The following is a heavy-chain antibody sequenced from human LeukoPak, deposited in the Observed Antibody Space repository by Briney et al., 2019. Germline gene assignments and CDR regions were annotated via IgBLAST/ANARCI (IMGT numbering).Heavy chain of an antibody. CDR2: IYYSGST. CDR1: GGSISSGDYW. D-gene: IGHD2-2*01. CDR3: ARDWSVVPAAITHYMDV. V-gene: IGHV4-30-4*08. Sequence: SETLSLTCTVSGGSISSGDYWWSWIRQPPGKGLEWIGYIYYSGSTYYNPSLKSRVTISVDTSKNQFSLKLSSVTAADTAVYYCARDWSVVPAAITHYMDVWGKGTTVTVSS. J-gene: IGHJ6*03.